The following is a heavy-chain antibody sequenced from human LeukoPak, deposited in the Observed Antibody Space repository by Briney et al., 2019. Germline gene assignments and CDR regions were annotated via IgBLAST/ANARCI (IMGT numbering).Heavy chain of an antibody. CDR3: ARAVDYYDSSGWI. J-gene: IGHJ3*02. V-gene: IGHV3-74*01. Sequence: PGGSLRLSCAASGFTFSKYWVHWVRQAPGKGLVWVSRIKTDGSSTNYADSVKGRFTISRDNAKNTLYLQMNSLRAEDTAVYYCARAVDYYDSSGWIWGRGTMVTVSS. CDR2: IKTDGSST. D-gene: IGHD3-22*01. CDR1: GFTFSKYW.